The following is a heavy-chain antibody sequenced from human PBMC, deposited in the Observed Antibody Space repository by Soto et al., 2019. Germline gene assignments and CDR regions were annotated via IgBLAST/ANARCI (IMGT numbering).Heavy chain of an antibody. CDR1: GFTFTSSA. CDR3: AADTDAIVPTEDYYYYCMDV. CDR2: IVVGSGNT. J-gene: IGHJ6*03. D-gene: IGHD6-6*01. V-gene: IGHV1-58*01. Sequence: SVKVSCKASGFTFTSSAVQWVRQARGQRLEWIGWIVVGSGNTNYAQKFQERVTITRDMSTSTAYMELSSLRSEDTAVYYCAADTDAIVPTEDYYYYCMDVWGKGTTVTVSS.